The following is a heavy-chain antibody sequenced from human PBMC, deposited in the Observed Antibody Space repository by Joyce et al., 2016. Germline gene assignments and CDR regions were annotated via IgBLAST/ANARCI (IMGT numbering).Heavy chain of an antibody. Sequence: DVQLVDSGGGLVQPGGSLRLSCAASGFTFSTYWMGWVRQTPGMGLEWVAYIKEDGSQKYYVESVRGRCTISRDNAHSSLFLQMDSLRVEDMAVYYCVRGRTYSNWHIQGFGYFDFWGQGTLVTVSS. CDR1: GFTFSTYW. CDR2: IKEDGSQK. CDR3: VRGRTYSNWHIQGFGYFDF. J-gene: IGHJ4*02. D-gene: IGHD4-11*01. V-gene: IGHV3-7*03.